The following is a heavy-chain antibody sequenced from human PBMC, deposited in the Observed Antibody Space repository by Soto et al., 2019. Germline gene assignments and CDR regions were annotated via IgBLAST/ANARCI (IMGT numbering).Heavy chain of an antibody. D-gene: IGHD6-13*01. Sequence: QVQLQESGPGLVKPSGTLSLTCAVSGGAISSSKWWSWVRQPPGKGLEWIGEIYQSGSTNYNPSLAGRVRMSVDESRNQFALKLPSVSAADTAVYYCARASATIAAAAIFDYWGQGTLVTVSS. CDR2: IYQSGST. V-gene: IGHV4-4*02. J-gene: IGHJ4*02. CDR3: ARASATIAAAAIFDY. CDR1: GGAISSSKW.